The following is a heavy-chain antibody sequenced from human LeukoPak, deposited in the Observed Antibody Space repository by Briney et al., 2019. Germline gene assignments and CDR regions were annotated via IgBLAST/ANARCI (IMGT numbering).Heavy chain of an antibody. J-gene: IGHJ4*02. CDR2: IRNKASGGTT. Sequence: PGGSLRLSCTASGFTFGDYSMTWFRQAPGKGLEWVSFIRNKASGGTTEHAASVRGRFTTSRDDSKSIAYLQMNSLKTEDTALYYCTRDPIMTDFWGQGTLVTVSS. V-gene: IGHV3-49*03. D-gene: IGHD2-8*01. CDR3: TRDPIMTDF. CDR1: GFTFGDYS.